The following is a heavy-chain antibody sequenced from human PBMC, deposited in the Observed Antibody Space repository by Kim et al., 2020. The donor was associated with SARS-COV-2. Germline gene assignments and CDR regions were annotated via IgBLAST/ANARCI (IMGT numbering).Heavy chain of an antibody. J-gene: IGHJ4*02. V-gene: IGHV3-9*01. CDR3: AKRSPGYSSGLDY. CDR2: ISWNSGSI. CDR1: GFTFGDYA. Sequence: GGSLRLSCAASGFTFGDYAMHWVRQAPGKGLEWVSGISWNSGSIGYADSVKGRFTISRDNAKNSLYLQMNSLRAEDTALYYCAKRSPGYSSGLDYWGQGTLVTVSS. D-gene: IGHD6-19*01.